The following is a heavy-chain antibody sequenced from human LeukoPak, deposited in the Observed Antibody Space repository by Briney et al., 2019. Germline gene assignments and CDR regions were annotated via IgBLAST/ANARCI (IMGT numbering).Heavy chain of an antibody. CDR1: GLIVSNTY. V-gene: IGHV3-53*01. CDR3: ASERASTYGPLGH. CDR2: IYSGGST. J-gene: IGHJ4*02. Sequence: GGSLRLSCAASGLIVSNTYMTWVRQAPGKGLEWVSVIYSGGSTHYGDSVRGRFTISRDSSKNTLYLQMNNLKAEDTAVYYCASERASTYGPLGHWGQGTLVIVSS. D-gene: IGHD5-18*01.